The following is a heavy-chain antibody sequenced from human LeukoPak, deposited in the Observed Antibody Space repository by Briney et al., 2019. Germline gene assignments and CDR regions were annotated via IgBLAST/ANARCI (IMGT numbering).Heavy chain of an antibody. CDR3: ARSNISSWYYAGHFDY. V-gene: IGHV4-39*01. Sequence: SETLSLTCTVSGGSISSSRYYSGWISQPPGKGLGWLGSIYYSGSTYYNPSLKSRVTISVDMSKNQFSLKLSSVTAADTAVYYCARSNISSWYYAGHFDYWGQGTLVTVSS. D-gene: IGHD6-13*01. J-gene: IGHJ4*02. CDR1: GGSISSSRYY. CDR2: IYYSGST.